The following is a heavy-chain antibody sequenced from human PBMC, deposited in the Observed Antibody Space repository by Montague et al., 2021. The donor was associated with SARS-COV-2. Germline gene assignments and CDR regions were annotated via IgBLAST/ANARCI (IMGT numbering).Heavy chain of an antibody. V-gene: IGHV4-31*03. J-gene: IGHJ4*02. CDR1: GTSIRSGGYY. Sequence: TLSLTCTVSGTSIRSGGYYWTWIRQHPGKGLVWIGYIFHTGRSYYNPSLETRVNISVDTSNNLFSLRLRSVTAADTAMYFCARVRLFYYLDYWGQGTLVTVSS. CDR3: ARVRLFYYLDY. CDR2: IFHTGRS. D-gene: IGHD2/OR15-2a*01.